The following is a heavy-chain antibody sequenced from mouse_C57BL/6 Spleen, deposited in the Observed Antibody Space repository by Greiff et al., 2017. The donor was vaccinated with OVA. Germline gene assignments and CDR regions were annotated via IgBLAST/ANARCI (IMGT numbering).Heavy chain of an antibody. J-gene: IGHJ4*01. V-gene: IGHV2-6*03. CDR2: IWSDGST. Sequence: VKLMESGPGLVAPSQSLSITCTVSGFSLTSYGVHWVRQPPGKGLEWLVVIWSDGSTTYNSDLKSRLSISKDNTKSQVFLKMNSLQTDDTAMYYCARRADYDMDYYAMDYWGQGTSVTVSS. CDR3: ARRADYDMDYYAMDY. CDR1: GFSLTSYG. D-gene: IGHD2-4*01.